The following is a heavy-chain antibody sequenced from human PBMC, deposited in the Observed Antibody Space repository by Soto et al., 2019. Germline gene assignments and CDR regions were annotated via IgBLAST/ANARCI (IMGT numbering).Heavy chain of an antibody. J-gene: IGHJ4*02. CDR1: SGSIDSFY. D-gene: IGHD1-7*01. CDR3: ARDRIIGTSYSDY. Sequence: SETLSLTCTVSSGSIDSFYCSFVRQPAVKGLEWIVRIHSSGTTNYNPSLKSRVTMSVDTSRNQFSLKLTSVTAADTAVYYCARDRIIGTSYSDYWGQGVLVTVSS. V-gene: IGHV4-4*07. CDR2: IHSSGTT.